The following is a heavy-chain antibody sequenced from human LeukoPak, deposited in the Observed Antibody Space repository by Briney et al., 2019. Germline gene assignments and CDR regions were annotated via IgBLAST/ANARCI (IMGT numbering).Heavy chain of an antibody. D-gene: IGHD1-26*01. CDR3: AKDQGELLI. CDR2: ISYDGSNK. CDR1: GFTFSSYA. V-gene: IGHV3-30-3*01. J-gene: IGHJ4*02. Sequence: GRSLRLSCAASGFTFSSYAMHWVRQAPGKGLEWVAVISYDGSNKYYADSVKGRFTISRDNSKNTLYLQMNSLRAEDTAVYYCAKDQGELLIWGQGTLVTVSS.